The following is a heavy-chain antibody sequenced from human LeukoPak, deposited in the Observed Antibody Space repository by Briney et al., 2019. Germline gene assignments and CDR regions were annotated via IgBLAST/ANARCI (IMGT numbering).Heavy chain of an antibody. J-gene: IGHJ6*03. D-gene: IGHD2-21*02. Sequence: GGTLRLSCAASGFTFSSYGMSWVRQAPGKGLEWVSAISGSGGSTYYADSVKGRFTISRDNSKNTLYLQMNSLRAEDTAVYYCAKVGGPYCGGDCYSYYYYMDVWGKGATVTISS. CDR1: GFTFSSYG. V-gene: IGHV3-23*01. CDR2: ISGSGGST. CDR3: AKVGGPYCGGDCYSYYYYMDV.